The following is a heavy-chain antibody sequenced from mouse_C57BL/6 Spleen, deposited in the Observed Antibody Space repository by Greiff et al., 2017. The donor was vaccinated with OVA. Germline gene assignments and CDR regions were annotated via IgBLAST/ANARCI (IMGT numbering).Heavy chain of an antibody. CDR1: GFTFSDYY. CDR2: INYDGSST. J-gene: IGHJ1*03. D-gene: IGHD1-1*01. CDR3: ARDLLRQGYFDV. V-gene: IGHV5-16*01. Sequence: EVKLMESEGGLVQPGSSMKLSCTASGFTFSDYYMAWVRQVPEKGLEWVANINYDGSSTYYLDSLKSRFIISRDNAKNILYLQMSSLKSEDTATYYCARDLLRQGYFDVWDTGTTVTVSS.